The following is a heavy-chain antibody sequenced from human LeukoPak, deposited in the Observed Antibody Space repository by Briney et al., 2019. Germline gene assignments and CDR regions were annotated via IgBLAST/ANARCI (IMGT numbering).Heavy chain of an antibody. J-gene: IGHJ5*01. Sequence: GGSLRLSCAASGFTFSNYWMHWVRQASGKGLVWVSRIKGDGSHTIYADSVKGRFTISRDNAKNTLYLQMGSLRAEDTAVYYCVRDWDHFDFDSWGQGTLVTVSS. CDR2: IKGDGSHT. CDR3: VRDWDHFDFDS. D-gene: IGHD3-9*01. CDR1: GFTFSNYW. V-gene: IGHV3-74*01.